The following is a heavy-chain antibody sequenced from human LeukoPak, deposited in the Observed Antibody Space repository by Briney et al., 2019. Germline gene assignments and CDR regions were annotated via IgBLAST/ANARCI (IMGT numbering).Heavy chain of an antibody. CDR1: GFTFSTFW. J-gene: IGHJ4*02. D-gene: IGHD3-10*01. CDR2: INGDGSTT. V-gene: IGHV3-74*01. CDR3: ERDLVGGVIPLGY. Sequence: GGSLRLSCAASGFTFSTFWMHWVRQVPGKGLVWVSRINGDGSTTNYADSVKGRFTISRDNAKNTVYLQMNSLRAEDTAVYYCERDLVGGVIPLGYGGQGTLVTVSS.